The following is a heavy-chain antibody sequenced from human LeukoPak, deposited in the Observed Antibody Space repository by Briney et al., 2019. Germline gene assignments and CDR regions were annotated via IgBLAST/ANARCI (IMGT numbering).Heavy chain of an antibody. Sequence: GGSLRLSCAASGFTFSSYGMHWVRQAPGKGLEWVAVIWYDGSNKYYADSVKGRFTISRDKSKNTLYLQMNSLRAEDTAVYYCARGYSYDQTWGFDPWGQGTLVTVSS. CDR2: IWYDGSNK. D-gene: IGHD5-18*01. J-gene: IGHJ5*02. CDR1: GFTFSSYG. V-gene: IGHV3-33*01. CDR3: ARGYSYDQTWGFDP.